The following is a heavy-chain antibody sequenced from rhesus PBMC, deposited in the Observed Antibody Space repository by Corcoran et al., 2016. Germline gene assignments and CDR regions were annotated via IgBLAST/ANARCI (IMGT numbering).Heavy chain of an antibody. J-gene: IGHJ3*01. V-gene: IGHV4-73*01. CDR2: LYGNSAST. CDR1: GGSISGYYY. D-gene: IGHD2-21*01. CDR3: ARQQKYCTGSGCYAGALDF. Sequence: QVQLQQWGEGLVKPSETLSLTCAVYGGSISGYYYWSWIRQPPGKGREWIGYLYGNSASTNYNPPRRSRVTFSKGASKNQVSLKLCCVTPAEPGVYYCARQQKYCTGSGCYAGALDFWGQELRGTVSS.